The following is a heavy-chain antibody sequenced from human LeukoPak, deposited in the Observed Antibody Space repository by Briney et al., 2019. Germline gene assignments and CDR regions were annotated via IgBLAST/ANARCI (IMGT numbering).Heavy chain of an antibody. CDR3: ARGGYDTSLDQDS. J-gene: IGHJ4*02. Sequence: GESLQISCQASGYRFTSNWINWVRQMSGKGLEWMGRIDPSDSSTNYSPSFQGHATISVDKSLNTAYLQWSSLRASDTAIYYCARGGYDTSLDQDSWGQGTLVTVSS. D-gene: IGHD3-22*01. CDR2: IDPSDSST. V-gene: IGHV5-10-1*01. CDR1: GYRFTSNW.